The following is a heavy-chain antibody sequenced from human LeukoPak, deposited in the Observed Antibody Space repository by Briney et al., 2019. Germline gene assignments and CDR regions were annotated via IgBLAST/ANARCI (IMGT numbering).Heavy chain of an antibody. CDR1: GGSISSGDYY. CDR3: ARHRWKLYDAFDI. Sequence: ASETLSLTCTVSGGSISSGDYYWSWIRQPPGKGLEWIGYIYYSGSTYYNPSLKSRVTISVDTSKNQFSLKLSSVTAADTAVYYCARHRWKLYDAFDIWGQGTMVTVSS. J-gene: IGHJ3*02. CDR2: IYYSGST. D-gene: IGHD2-15*01. V-gene: IGHV4-30-4*01.